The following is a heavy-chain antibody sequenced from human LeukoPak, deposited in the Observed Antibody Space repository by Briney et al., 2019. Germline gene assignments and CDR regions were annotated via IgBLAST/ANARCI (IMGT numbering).Heavy chain of an antibody. CDR2: ISYDGSNK. Sequence: GGSLRLSCAASGFTFSSYAMHWVRQAPGKGLEWVAVISYDGSNKYYADSVKGRFTISRDNAKNTLYLQMNSLRAEDTAVYYCARGNTMVRGVHDYWGQGTLVTVSS. CDR1: GFTFSSYA. D-gene: IGHD3-10*01. V-gene: IGHV3-30*04. CDR3: ARGNTMVRGVHDY. J-gene: IGHJ4*02.